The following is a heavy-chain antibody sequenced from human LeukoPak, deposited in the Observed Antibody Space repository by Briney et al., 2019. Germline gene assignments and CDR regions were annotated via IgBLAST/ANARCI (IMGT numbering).Heavy chain of an antibody. CDR1: GFTFSSYA. Sequence: GGSLRLSRAASGFTFSSYAMSWVRQAPGKGLEWVSAISGSGGSAYYADSVKGRFTISRDNSKNTLYLQMNSLRAEDTAVYYRAKDRIAVAGGFDYWGQGTLVTVSS. D-gene: IGHD6-19*01. J-gene: IGHJ4*02. V-gene: IGHV3-23*01. CDR2: ISGSGGSA. CDR3: AKDRIAVAGGFDY.